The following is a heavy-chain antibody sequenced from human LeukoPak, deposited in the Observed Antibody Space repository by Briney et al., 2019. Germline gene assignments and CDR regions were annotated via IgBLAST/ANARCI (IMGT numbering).Heavy chain of an antibody. J-gene: IGHJ4*02. D-gene: IGHD2-15*01. CDR3: ARVEGYCSGVICYPYIFDY. CDR1: VTSVSSDSYY. V-gene: IGHV4-61*01. Sequence: SETLSLTCTVSVTSVSSDSYYWSWIRQPPGKGLEWIGYVFYIGTTNYNPSLKSRVTISGDTSKNQFSLKLSSVTAADTAVYYCARVEGYCSGVICYPYIFDYWGQGTLVTVSS. CDR2: VFYIGTT.